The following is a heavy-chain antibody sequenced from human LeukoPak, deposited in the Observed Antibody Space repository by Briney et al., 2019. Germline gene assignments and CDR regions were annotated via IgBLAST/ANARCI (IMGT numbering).Heavy chain of an antibody. CDR2: ISYDGSNE. Sequence: GGSLRLSCAASGFTFSSYGMHWVRQAPGKGLEWVAIISYDGSNEYYADSVKGRSTISRDNSKNTLYLQMGSLRAEDMAVYYCARGTIFGDYYYMDVWGKGTTVTVSS. CDR3: ARGTIFGDYYYMDV. J-gene: IGHJ6*03. CDR1: GFTFSSYG. V-gene: IGHV3-30*19. D-gene: IGHD3-3*01.